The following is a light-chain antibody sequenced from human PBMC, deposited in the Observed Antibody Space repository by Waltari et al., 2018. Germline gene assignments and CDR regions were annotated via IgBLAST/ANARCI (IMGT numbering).Light chain of an antibody. CDR1: QGFSSA. CDR2: DAS. V-gene: IGKV1-13*02. J-gene: IGKJ3*01. Sequence: AIQLTQSPSSLSASVGDRVTITCRASQGFSSALAWYQQKPGKAPNLLIYDASNLESGVPSRFSGSGSGTDFTLTINSLQPEDSATYYCQQFNSYLFTFGPGTKVDI. CDR3: QQFNSYLFT.